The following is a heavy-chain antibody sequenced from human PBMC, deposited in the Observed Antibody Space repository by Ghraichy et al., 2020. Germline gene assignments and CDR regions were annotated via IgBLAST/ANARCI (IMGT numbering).Heavy chain of an antibody. V-gene: IGHV3-64*01. CDR3: ARGYDFWSGYSHFDY. CDR1: GFTFSSYA. D-gene: IGHD3-3*01. J-gene: IGHJ4*02. CDR2: ISSNGGST. Sequence: GGSLRLSCAASGFTFSSYAMHWVRQAPGKGLEYVSAISSNGGSTYYANSVKGRFTISRDNSKNTLYLQMGSLRAEDMAVYYCARGYDFWSGYSHFDYWGQGTLVTVSS.